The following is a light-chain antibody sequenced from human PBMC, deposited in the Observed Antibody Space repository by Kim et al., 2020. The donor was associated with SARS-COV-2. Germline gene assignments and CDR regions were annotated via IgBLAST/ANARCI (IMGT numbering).Light chain of an antibody. Sequence: PGQSITISCTGTRGDVGSYDLVSWYQQHPGKAPKLMIYEVTKRPSGVSNRFSGSKSGNTASLTISGLHAEDEAAYFCCSYAGSNTLFGGGTQLTVL. CDR1: RGDVGSYDL. J-gene: IGLJ2*01. CDR2: EVT. V-gene: IGLV2-23*02. CDR3: CSYAGSNTL.